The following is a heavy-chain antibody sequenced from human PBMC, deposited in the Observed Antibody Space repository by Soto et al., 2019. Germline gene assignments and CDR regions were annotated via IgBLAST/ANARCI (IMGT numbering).Heavy chain of an antibody. Sequence: GGSLRLSCAASGFTFSSYAMSWVRQAPGKGLEWVSAISGSGGSTYYADSVKGRFTISRDNSKSTLYLQMNSLRAADTAVYYCMNMVPGLDGYLLKWLEPWGKGTLVTAS. J-gene: IGHJ5*02. CDR1: GFTFSSYA. V-gene: IGHV3-23*01. CDR2: ISGSGGST. D-gene: IGHD3-22*01. CDR3: MNMVPGLDGYLLKWLEP.